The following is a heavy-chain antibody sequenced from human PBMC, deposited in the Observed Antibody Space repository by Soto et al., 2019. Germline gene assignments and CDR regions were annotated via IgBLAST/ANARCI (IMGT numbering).Heavy chain of an antibody. CDR2: ISSSSSYI. V-gene: IGHV3-21*01. Sequence: GSLRLSCAASVFTFSSYSMNWVRQGPGKGLEWVSSISSSSSYIYYADSVKGRFTISRDNAKNSLYLQMNSLRAEDTAVYYCARVVVVPAAPFDPWGQGTLVTVSS. D-gene: IGHD2-2*01. J-gene: IGHJ5*02. CDR1: VFTFSSYS. CDR3: ARVVVVPAAPFDP.